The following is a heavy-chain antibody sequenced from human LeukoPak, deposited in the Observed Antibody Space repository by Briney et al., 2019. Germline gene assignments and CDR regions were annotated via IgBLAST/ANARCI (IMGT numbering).Heavy chain of an antibody. Sequence: ASVKVSCKASGYTFTDYYIHWLRQAPGQGLEWMGWIYPNNGDTNYAQKFQGSVTMTRDTSINTAYMELSSLTSDATAVYYCARDGVGTYDYWGQGTLVTVSS. D-gene: IGHD1-26*01. CDR3: ARDGVGTYDY. CDR2: IYPNNGDT. V-gene: IGHV1-2*02. J-gene: IGHJ4*02. CDR1: GYTFTDYY.